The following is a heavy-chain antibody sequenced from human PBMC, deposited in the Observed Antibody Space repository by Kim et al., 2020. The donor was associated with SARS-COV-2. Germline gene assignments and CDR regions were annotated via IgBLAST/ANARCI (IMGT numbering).Heavy chain of an antibody. Sequence: KGRFTISRDNSKNTLYLQMNSLRAEDTAVYYCAKELTVTLIPYYYGMDVWGQGTTVTVSS. CDR3: AKELTVTLIPYYYGMDV. V-gene: IGHV3-33*06. D-gene: IGHD4-17*01. J-gene: IGHJ6*02.